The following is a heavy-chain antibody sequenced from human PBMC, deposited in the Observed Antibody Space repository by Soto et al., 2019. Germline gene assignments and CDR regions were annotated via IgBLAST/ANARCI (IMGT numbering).Heavy chain of an antibody. V-gene: IGHV3-48*02. CDR1: GFTFSSYS. Sequence: EVQLVESGGGLVQPGGALRLSCAASGFTFSSYSMNWVRQAPGKGLEGVSYISSSSSTIYYADSVKGRFTISRDNAKNSLYLQMNSLRDEDTAVYYCARVNGITIFPYYYGMDVWGQGTTVTVSS. CDR2: ISSSSSTI. CDR3: ARVNGITIFPYYYGMDV. D-gene: IGHD3-3*01. J-gene: IGHJ6*02.